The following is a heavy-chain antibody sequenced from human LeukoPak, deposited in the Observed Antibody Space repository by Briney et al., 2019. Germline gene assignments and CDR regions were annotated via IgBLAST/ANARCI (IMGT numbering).Heavy chain of an antibody. D-gene: IGHD6-19*01. CDR1: GESVSSNSAS. CDR2: TYHRSTWTN. Sequence: SPTLSLTCAISGESVSSNSASWNWIRQSPSRGLEWLGRTYHRSTWTNDYAVSVKSRITITPDTSKNQFSLQLNSMTAEDTAVYYCARLASGLNDGLDHWGQGILVTVSS. J-gene: IGHJ4*02. CDR3: ARLASGLNDGLDH. V-gene: IGHV6-1*01.